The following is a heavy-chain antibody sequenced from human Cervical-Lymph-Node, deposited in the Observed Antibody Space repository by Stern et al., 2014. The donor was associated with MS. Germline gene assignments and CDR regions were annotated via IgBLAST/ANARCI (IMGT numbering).Heavy chain of an antibody. Sequence: VELVQSGAEVERPGASVKVSCKASGYTFTAYFLHWVRPAPGQGLEWMGWISPKTGSATYAQKFQDRVTMTRDTSINTGYMEVSSLRSDDTAVYYCVRDRGSYSDYWGQGTLVAVSS. J-gene: IGHJ4*02. CDR3: VRDRGSYSDY. V-gene: IGHV1-2*02. CDR1: GYTFTAYF. CDR2: ISPKTGSA. D-gene: IGHD1-26*01.